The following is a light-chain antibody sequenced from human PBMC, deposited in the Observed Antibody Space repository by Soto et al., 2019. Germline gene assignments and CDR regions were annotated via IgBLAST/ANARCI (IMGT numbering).Light chain of an antibody. Sequence: EFVLTQSPGTLSLSPGERATLSCRASQTVRNNYLAWYQQKPGQAPRLLIYDASSRATGIPDRFSGRWAGADMTLCICRIHPEYLAVEYIRQMSRHPLTYGGRTKV. CDR1: QTVRNNY. V-gene: IGKV3-20*01. CDR3: RQMSRHPLT. J-gene: IGKJ4*01. CDR2: DAS.